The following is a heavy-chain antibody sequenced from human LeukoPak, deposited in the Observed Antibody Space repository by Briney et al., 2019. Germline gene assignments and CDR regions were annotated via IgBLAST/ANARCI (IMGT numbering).Heavy chain of an antibody. J-gene: IGHJ4*02. V-gene: IGHV1-2*02. CDR3: ARDLYGDGVDY. Sequence: GASVKVSCKASGYTFIHYFVHWVRQAPGQGLEWMGWINPNSGGTNYAQKFQGRVTMTRDTSISTAYMELSRLRSDDTAVYYCARDLYGDGVDYWGQGTLVTVSS. CDR2: INPNSGGT. CDR1: GYTFIHYF. D-gene: IGHD4-17*01.